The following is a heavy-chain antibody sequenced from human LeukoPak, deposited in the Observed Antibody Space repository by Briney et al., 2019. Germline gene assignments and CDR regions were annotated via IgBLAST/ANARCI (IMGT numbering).Heavy chain of an antibody. CDR1: GFTFDDYG. D-gene: IGHD2-8*01. Sequence: GGSLRLSCEASGFTFDDYGMSWFRQAPGKGLEWVYGINWNGGSTGYADSVKGRFTISRDNAKNSLYLQMNSLRAEDTALYYCAREVYAIRAFDIWGQGTMVTVSS. V-gene: IGHV3-20*04. CDR3: AREVYAIRAFDI. J-gene: IGHJ3*02. CDR2: INWNGGST.